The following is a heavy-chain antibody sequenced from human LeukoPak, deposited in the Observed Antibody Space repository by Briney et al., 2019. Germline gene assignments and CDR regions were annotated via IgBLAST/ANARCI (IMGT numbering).Heavy chain of an antibody. D-gene: IGHD1-14*01. V-gene: IGHV4-59*01. Sequence: SETLSLTCTVSGGSISSYYWSWIRQPPGKGLEWIGYIYYSGSTNYNPSLKSRVTISVDTSTNQFSLKLSSVTAADTAVYYCAREGRYDYFDYWGQGTLVTVSS. CDR2: IYYSGST. J-gene: IGHJ4*02. CDR3: AREGRYDYFDY. CDR1: GGSISSYY.